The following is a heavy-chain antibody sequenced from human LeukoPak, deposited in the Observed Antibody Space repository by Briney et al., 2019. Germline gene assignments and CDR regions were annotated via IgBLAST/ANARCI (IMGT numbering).Heavy chain of an antibody. Sequence: GASVKVSCKASGGTFSSYPITWVRQAPGQGLEWMGGIIPIFGTANYAQKFQGRVTITADKSTSTAYMELSSLRSEDTAVYYCARALRSLTGDFDYYFDYWGQGTLVTVSS. J-gene: IGHJ4*02. CDR3: ARALRSLTGDFDYYFDY. D-gene: IGHD7-27*01. CDR1: GGTFSSYP. V-gene: IGHV1-69*06. CDR2: IIPIFGTA.